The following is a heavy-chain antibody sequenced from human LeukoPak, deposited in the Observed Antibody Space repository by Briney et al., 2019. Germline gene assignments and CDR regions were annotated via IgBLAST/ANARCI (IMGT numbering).Heavy chain of an antibody. D-gene: IGHD5-18*01. CDR3: ARILGSGYSYGCLGY. V-gene: IGHV3-30*03. Sequence: GGSLRLSCAASGFTFSSYGMHWVRQAPGKGLEWVAVISYDGSNKYYADSVKGRFTISRDNSKNTLYLQMNSLRAEDTAVYYCARILGSGYSYGCLGYWGQGSLVPVSS. CDR1: GFTFSSYG. CDR2: ISYDGSNK. J-gene: IGHJ4*02.